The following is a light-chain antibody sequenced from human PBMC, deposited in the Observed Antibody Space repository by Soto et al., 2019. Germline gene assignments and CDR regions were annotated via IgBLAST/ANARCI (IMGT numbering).Light chain of an antibody. CDR2: NAS. V-gene: IGKV1-5*03. CDR3: HQYNSYSWT. CDR1: QSISSW. Sequence: DIQMTQSPSTLSASVGDRVTITCRASQSISSWLAWYQQKPGKAPKFLIYNASSLESGVTSRFSGSGYGTEFTLTISSLQPDDFASSYCHQYNSYSWTFGQGTKVEIK. J-gene: IGKJ1*01.